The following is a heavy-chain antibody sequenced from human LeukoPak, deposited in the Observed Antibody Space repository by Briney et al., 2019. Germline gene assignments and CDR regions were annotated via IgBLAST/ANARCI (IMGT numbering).Heavy chain of an antibody. CDR1: GFTFSSYS. V-gene: IGHV3-21*01. CDR3: AKDGYYYDSSGYFGSYYYYYMDV. J-gene: IGHJ6*03. D-gene: IGHD3-22*01. Sequence: GGSLRLSCAASGFTFSSYSMNWVRQAPGKGLEWVSSTSSSSDYIYYADSVKGRFTISRDNAKNSLYLQMNSLRAEDTAVYYCAKDGYYYDSSGYFGSYYYYYMDVWGKGTTVTVSS. CDR2: TSSSSDYI.